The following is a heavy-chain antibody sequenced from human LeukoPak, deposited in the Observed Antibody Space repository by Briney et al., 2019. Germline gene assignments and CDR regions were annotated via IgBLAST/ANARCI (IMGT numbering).Heavy chain of an antibody. Sequence: GASVKVSCKASGYTFTGYYMHWVRQAPGQGLEWMGWINPNSGGTNYAQKFQGRVTMTRDTSISTAYMELSRLRSDDTAVYYCARGNNRDDILTDTFDYWGQGTLVTVSP. CDR1: GYTFTGYY. CDR2: INPNSGGT. CDR3: ARGNNRDDILTDTFDY. D-gene: IGHD3-9*01. J-gene: IGHJ4*02. V-gene: IGHV1-2*02.